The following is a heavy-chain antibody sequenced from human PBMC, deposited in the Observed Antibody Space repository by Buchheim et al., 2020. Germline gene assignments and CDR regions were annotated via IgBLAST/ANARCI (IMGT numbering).Heavy chain of an antibody. CDR2: FYYTGST. D-gene: IGHD4-17*01. CDR1: GDSISSSSFY. CDR3: ANPRDYGDLQFDY. V-gene: IGHV4-39*07. Sequence: HLELQESGPGLVKPSETLSLTCTVSGDSISSSSFYWGWIRQPPGKGLEWIGSFYYTGSTYYNPSLKSRVTISVDTSKNQFSLKLSSVTAADTAVYYCANPRDYGDLQFDYWGQGTL. J-gene: IGHJ4*02.